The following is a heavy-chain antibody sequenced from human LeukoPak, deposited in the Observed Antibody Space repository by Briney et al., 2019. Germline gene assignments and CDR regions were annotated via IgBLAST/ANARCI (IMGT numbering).Heavy chain of an antibody. CDR1: GGTFSSYA. CDR3: AREGSEQQLQGGDWFDP. CDR2: IIPILGIA. Sequence: ASVKVSCKASGGTFSSYAISWVRQAPGQGLEWMGRIIPILGIANYAQKFQGRVTITADKSTSTAYMELSSLRSEDTAVYYCAREGSEQQLQGGDWFDPWGQGTLVTVSS. J-gene: IGHJ5*02. D-gene: IGHD6-13*01. V-gene: IGHV1-69*04.